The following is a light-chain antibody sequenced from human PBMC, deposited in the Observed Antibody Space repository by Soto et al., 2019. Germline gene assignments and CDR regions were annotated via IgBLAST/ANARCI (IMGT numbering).Light chain of an antibody. J-gene: IGKJ4*01. Sequence: EIVLTQSPGTLSLSPGERATLSCRASQSVSSSYLAWYQQKPGQAPRLLIYGASTRATGIPDRFSDSGSGADFTLTISRLEPGDFAVYYCQQYGSSPPLTFGGGTKVEIK. CDR1: QSVSSSY. CDR3: QQYGSSPPLT. V-gene: IGKV3-20*01. CDR2: GAS.